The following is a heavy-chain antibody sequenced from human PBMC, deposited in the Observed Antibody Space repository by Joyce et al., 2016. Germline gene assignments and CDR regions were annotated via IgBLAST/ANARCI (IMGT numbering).Heavy chain of an antibody. V-gene: IGHV3-74*01. Sequence: EVQLVESGGGLVQPGWSLRLSCAASGFTFGDYWMHWVRQVPGEGRVWVSSISSDGTETKYAAPLSGRVTISKDNARLDLQMNSLRAEDTAVYYCAKGAAGHLRPHRANFNFYYMDVWGKGTAVTVSS. J-gene: IGHJ6*03. CDR2: ISSDGTET. D-gene: IGHD3-16*01. CDR1: GFTFGDYW. CDR3: AKGAAGHLRPHRANFNFYYMDV.